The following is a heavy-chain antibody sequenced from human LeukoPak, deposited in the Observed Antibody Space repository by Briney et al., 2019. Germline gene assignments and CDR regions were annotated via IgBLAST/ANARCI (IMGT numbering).Heavy chain of an antibody. CDR1: GFTFSSYA. CDR2: ISGSGGST. D-gene: IGHD6-13*01. J-gene: IGHJ4*02. V-gene: IGHV3-23*01. Sequence: GGSLRLSCAASGFTFSSYAMSWVRQAPGKGLEWVSAISGSGGSTYYADSVKARFTISRDNSKNTLYLQMNSLRAEDTAVYYCAKGEQQQLVGGGFDYWGQGTLVTVSS. CDR3: AKGEQQQLVGGGFDY.